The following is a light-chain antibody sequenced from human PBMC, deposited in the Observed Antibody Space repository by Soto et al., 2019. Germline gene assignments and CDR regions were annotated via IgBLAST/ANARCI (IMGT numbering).Light chain of an antibody. J-gene: IGLJ2*01. V-gene: IGLV2-14*03. CDR3: TSWTTSTTMI. CDR2: DVN. CDR1: SSDIGAYNY. Sequence: QSALTQPASVSGSPGRSITISCTGTSSDIGAYNYVSWYQQHPGKAPKLMIYDVNIRPSGVSNRFSGSKSGNTASLTISGLQAEDEADYYCTSWTTSTTMIFGGGTKLTVL.